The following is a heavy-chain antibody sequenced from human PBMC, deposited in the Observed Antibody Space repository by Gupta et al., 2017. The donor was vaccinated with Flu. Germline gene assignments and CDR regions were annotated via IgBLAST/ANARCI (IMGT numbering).Heavy chain of an antibody. CDR2: IWYDGSNK. CDR3: ARGRIAAAGSAFDI. Sequence: SYGMHWVRQAPGKGLEWVAVIWYDGSNKYYADSVKGRFTISRDNSKNTLYLQMNSLRAEDTAVYYCARGRIAAAGSAFDIWGQGTMVTVSS. J-gene: IGHJ3*02. D-gene: IGHD6-13*01. CDR1: SYG. V-gene: IGHV3-33*01.